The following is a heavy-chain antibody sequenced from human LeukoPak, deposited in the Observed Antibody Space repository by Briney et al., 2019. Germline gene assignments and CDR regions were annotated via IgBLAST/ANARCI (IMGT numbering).Heavy chain of an antibody. CDR2: IRYGSTT. J-gene: IGHJ3*02. D-gene: IGHD2-2*01. V-gene: IGHV3-11*01. CDR3: ARRLESAASDSFDI. CDR1: GFTVSDYY. Sequence: GGSLRLSCAASGFTVSDYYISWIRQAPGKGLEWISYIRYGSTTNYADSVKGRFTISRDNAENSLLLQMNSLRAEDTAVYYCARRLESAASDSFDIWGQGSLVTVSS.